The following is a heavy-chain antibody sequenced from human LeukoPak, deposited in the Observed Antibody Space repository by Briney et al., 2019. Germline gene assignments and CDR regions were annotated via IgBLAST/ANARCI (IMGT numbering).Heavy chain of an antibody. D-gene: IGHD6-6*01. V-gene: IGHV1-2*06. J-gene: IGHJ6*02. CDR1: GYTFTGYY. Sequence: ASVKVSCKASGYTFTGYYMHWVRQAPGQGLEWMGRINPNSGGTNYAQKFQGRVTMTRDTSISTAYMELSRLRSDDTAVHYCARHSSSIFGMDVWGQGTTVTVSS. CDR2: INPNSGGT. CDR3: ARHSSSIFGMDV.